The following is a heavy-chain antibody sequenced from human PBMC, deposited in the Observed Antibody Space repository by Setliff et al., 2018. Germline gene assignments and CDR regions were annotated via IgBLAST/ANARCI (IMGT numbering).Heavy chain of an antibody. Sequence: ASVKVSCKASGYTFTSYYGVTWVRQAPGQGLEWMGWIGAYNGNTYNAHKFQGRVTMTSDTSTSTAYMELRSLRSDDTAVYYCARVTIAVAGYFDFWGQGTLVTVSS. CDR2: IGAYNGNT. CDR1: GYTFTSYYG. D-gene: IGHD6-19*01. CDR3: ARVTIAVAGYFDF. V-gene: IGHV1-18*01. J-gene: IGHJ4*02.